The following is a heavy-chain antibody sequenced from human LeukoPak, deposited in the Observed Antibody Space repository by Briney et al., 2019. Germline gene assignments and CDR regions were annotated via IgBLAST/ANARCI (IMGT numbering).Heavy chain of an antibody. V-gene: IGHV1-69*02. D-gene: IGHD5-24*01. CDR1: GGTFSSYT. CDR3: ARRGLQTYYGMDV. Sequence: SVKVSCKASGGTFSSYTISWVRQAPGQGLEWMGRIIPTLGIANYAQKFQGRVTITADKSTSTAYMELSSLRSEDTAVYYCARRGLQTYYGMDVWGQGTTVTVSS. CDR2: IIPTLGIA. J-gene: IGHJ6*02.